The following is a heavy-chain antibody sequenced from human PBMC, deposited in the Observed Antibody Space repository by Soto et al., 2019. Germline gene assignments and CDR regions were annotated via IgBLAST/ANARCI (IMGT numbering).Heavy chain of an antibody. V-gene: IGHV4-39*01. Sequence: QLQLQESGPGLVKPSETLSLTCTVSGGSISSSSYYWGWIRQPPGKGLEWIGSIYYSGSTYYNPSLKSRVTLSVDTSKNQFSLKLSSVTAADTAVYYCASYCGGDCYLDYWGQGTLVTVSS. CDR3: ASYCGGDCYLDY. CDR1: GGSISSSSYY. CDR2: IYYSGST. D-gene: IGHD2-21*02. J-gene: IGHJ4*02.